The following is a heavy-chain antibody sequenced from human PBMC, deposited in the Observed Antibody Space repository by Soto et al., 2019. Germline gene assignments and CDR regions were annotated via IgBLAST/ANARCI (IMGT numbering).Heavy chain of an antibody. J-gene: IGHJ6*02. CDR1: GGTFSSYA. CDR2: IIPIFGTA. Sequence: ASVKVSCKASGGTFSSYAISWVRQAPGQGLEWMGGIIPIFGTANYAQKFQGRVTITADESTSTAYMELSSLRSEDTAVYYCAAFPFTRASLVSYYYFYGMDVWGQGTTVTVSS. CDR3: AAFPFTRASLVSYYYFYGMDV. V-gene: IGHV1-69*13. D-gene: IGHD6-6*01.